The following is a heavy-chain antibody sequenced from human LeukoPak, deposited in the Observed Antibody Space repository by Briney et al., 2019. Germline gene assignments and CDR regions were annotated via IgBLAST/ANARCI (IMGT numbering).Heavy chain of an antibody. CDR3: AKACSRRPYGAWLGFDY. V-gene: IGHV3-23*01. D-gene: IGHD4-17*01. CDR1: GSTFSSYA. J-gene: IGHJ4*02. Sequence: GESLKISCAASGSTFSSYAKSWVRQAPGKGLEWVSAISGSGGSTYYADSVKGRFTISRDNSKDTLYLQMDSLRAEDTAVYYSAKACSRRPYGAWLGFDYWGQGTLVTVSS. CDR2: ISGSGGST.